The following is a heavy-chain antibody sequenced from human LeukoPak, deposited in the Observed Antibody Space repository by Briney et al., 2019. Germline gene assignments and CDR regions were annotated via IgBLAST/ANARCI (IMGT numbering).Heavy chain of an antibody. CDR3: ASYCSSTSCYPGYFDL. CDR2: IYYSGST. CDR1: GGSISSGGYY. V-gene: IGHV4-31*03. J-gene: IGHJ2*01. D-gene: IGHD2-2*01. Sequence: SETLSLTCTVSGGSISSGGYYWSWIRQHPGKGLEWIGYIYYSGSTYYNPSLKSRVTISVDTSKNQFSLKLSSATAADTAVYYCASYCSSTSCYPGYFDLWGRGTLVTVSS.